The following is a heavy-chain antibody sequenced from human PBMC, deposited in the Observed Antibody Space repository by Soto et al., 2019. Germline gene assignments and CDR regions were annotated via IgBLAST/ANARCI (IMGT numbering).Heavy chain of an antibody. D-gene: IGHD1-26*01. V-gene: IGHV3-23*01. Sequence: GGSLRLSCAASGFTFSNYVMSWVRQAPGKGLEWVSGISNSGGSTYYADSVKGRFTISRDNSKNTLYLQMNSLRAEDTAVYYCAKEDVGGYYYSGLWGRGTLVTVSS. CDR2: ISNSGGST. CDR1: GFTFSNYV. J-gene: IGHJ4*02. CDR3: AKEDVGGYYYSGL.